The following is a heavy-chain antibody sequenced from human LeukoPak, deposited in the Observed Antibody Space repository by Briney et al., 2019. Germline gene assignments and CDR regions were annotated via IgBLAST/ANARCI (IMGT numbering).Heavy chain of an antibody. CDR3: ARTTTEYFFDY. J-gene: IGHJ4*02. CDR2: IYQSGST. Sequence: SQTLSLTCAVSGGSVSSAGYSWSWLRQPPGKGLEWIGHIYQSGSTYYLPSLESRVTISVDRSKNQFSLKLSSVTAADTAVYYCARTTTEYFFDYWGQGTLVTVSS. D-gene: IGHD1-1*01. CDR1: GGSVSSAGYS. V-gene: IGHV4-30-2*01.